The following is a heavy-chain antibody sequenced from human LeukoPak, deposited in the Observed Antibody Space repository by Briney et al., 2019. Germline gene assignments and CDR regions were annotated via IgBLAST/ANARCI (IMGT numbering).Heavy chain of an antibody. CDR3: ARVISRGYYYGSGRGNWFDP. CDR2: ISAYNGNT. J-gene: IGHJ5*02. D-gene: IGHD3-10*01. Sequence: GASVKVSCKASGYTFTSYGISWVRQAPGQGLEWMGWISAYNGNTNYAQKLQGRVTMTTDTSTSTAYMELRSLRSDDTAVYYCARVISRGYYYGSGRGNWFDPWGQGTLVTVSS. V-gene: IGHV1-18*01. CDR1: GYTFTSYG.